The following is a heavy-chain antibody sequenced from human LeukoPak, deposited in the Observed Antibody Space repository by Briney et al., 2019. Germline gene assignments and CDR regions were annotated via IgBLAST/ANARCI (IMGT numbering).Heavy chain of an antibody. D-gene: IGHD6-19*01. CDR2: IYTSGST. J-gene: IGHJ3*02. Sequence: PSETLSLTCTVSGGSISSYYWSWTRQPPGKGLEWIGYIYTSGSTNYNPSLKSRVTISVDTSKNQFSLKLSSVTAADTAVYYCARRDSSGWYRNDAFDIWGQGTMVTVSS. V-gene: IGHV4-4*09. CDR3: ARRDSSGWYRNDAFDI. CDR1: GGSISSYY.